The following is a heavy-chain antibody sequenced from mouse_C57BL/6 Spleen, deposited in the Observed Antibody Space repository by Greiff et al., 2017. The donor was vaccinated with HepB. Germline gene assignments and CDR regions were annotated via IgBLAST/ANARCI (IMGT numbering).Heavy chain of an antibody. Sequence: QVHVKQPGAELVKPGASVKLSCKASGYTFTSYWMHWVKQRPGRGLEWIGRIDPNSGGTKYNEKFKSKATLTVDKPSSTAYMQLSSLTSEDSAVYYCARGEYDYDGDWYFDVWGTGTTVTVSS. V-gene: IGHV1-72*01. CDR3: ARGEYDYDGDWYFDV. CDR2: IDPNSGGT. D-gene: IGHD2-4*01. J-gene: IGHJ1*03. CDR1: GYTFTSYW.